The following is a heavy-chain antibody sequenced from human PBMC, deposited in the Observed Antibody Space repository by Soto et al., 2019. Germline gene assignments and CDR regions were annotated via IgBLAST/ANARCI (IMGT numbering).Heavy chain of an antibody. CDR1: ASSLRSGGYY. Sequence: SETLSLTCTVSASSLRSGGYYWSWIRQQPRKGLEWIGYIYHSGSTYYNPSLKSRATISVDTSKNRFSLKLSSVTAADTAVYYCARGIDYDCWSGYPGYFDYWGQGNLGTVSS. J-gene: IGHJ4*02. D-gene: IGHD3-3*01. V-gene: IGHV4-31*03. CDR2: IYHSGST. CDR3: ARGIDYDCWSGYPGYFDY.